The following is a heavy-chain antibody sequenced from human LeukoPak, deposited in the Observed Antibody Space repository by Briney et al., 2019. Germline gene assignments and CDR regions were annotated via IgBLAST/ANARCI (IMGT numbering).Heavy chain of an antibody. J-gene: IGHJ4*02. CDR3: TKFTGYSYGRATDY. D-gene: IGHD5-18*01. CDR2: IRSKPYGGTT. CDR1: GFTFGDYA. Sequence: GGSLSLSCTGSGFTFGDYAMSWVRQAPGKGLEWVGFIRSKPYGGTTEYAASVKGRFTISRDDSKSIAYLQMNSLRADDTAVYYCTKFTGYSYGRATDYWGQGTLVTVSS. V-gene: IGHV3-49*04.